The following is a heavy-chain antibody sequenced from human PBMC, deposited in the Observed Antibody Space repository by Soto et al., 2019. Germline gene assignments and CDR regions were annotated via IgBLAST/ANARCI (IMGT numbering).Heavy chain of an antibody. CDR3: ASKYSSSSGYYYYGMDV. D-gene: IGHD6-6*01. Sequence: PSETLSLTCTVSGGSISSYYWSWIRQPPGKGLEWIGYIYYSGSTNYSPSFQGHVTISADKSISTAYLQWSSLKASDTAMYHCASKYSSSSGYYYYGMDVWGQGTTVTVSS. CDR1: GGSISSYY. V-gene: IGHV4-59*12. J-gene: IGHJ6*02. CDR2: IYYSGST.